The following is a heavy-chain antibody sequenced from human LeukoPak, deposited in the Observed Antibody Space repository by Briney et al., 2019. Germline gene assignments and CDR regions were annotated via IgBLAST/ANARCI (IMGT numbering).Heavy chain of an antibody. CDR2: INPNSGDT. J-gene: IGHJ3*02. V-gene: IGHV1-2*02. D-gene: IGHD4-11*01. CDR1: GYTFIGSY. Sequence: ASVKVSCKASGYTFIGSYMHWVRQAPGQGLEWVGWINPNSGDTNYAQKFQGRVTMTRDTSISTAYMELNRLRSDDTAVYYCARDSKWDAFDIWGQGTMVTVSS. CDR3: ARDSKWDAFDI.